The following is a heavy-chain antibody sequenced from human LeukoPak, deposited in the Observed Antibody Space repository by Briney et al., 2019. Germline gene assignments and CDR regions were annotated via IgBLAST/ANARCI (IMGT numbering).Heavy chain of an antibody. CDR3: AKDRGEWEFDY. D-gene: IGHD1-26*01. CDR1: GFTFSSYA. Sequence: PGGSLRLSCAASGFTFSSYAMHWVRQAPGKGLEWVAVISYDGSNKYYADSVKGRFTISRDNSKNTLYLQMNSLRAEDTAVYYCAKDRGEWEFDYWGQGTLVTVSS. V-gene: IGHV3-30*04. CDR2: ISYDGSNK. J-gene: IGHJ4*02.